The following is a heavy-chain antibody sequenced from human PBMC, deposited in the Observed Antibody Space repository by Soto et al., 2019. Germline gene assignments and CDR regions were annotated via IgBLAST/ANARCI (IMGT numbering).Heavy chain of an antibody. J-gene: IGHJ4*02. CDR3: AREGFLSYYYGSGSYVFAY. CDR1: GYTFTSYG. V-gene: IGHV1-18*01. Sequence: GASVKVSCKASGYTFTSYGISWVRQAPGQGLEWMGWISAYNGNTNYAQKLQGRVTMTTDTSTNTAYMELRSLRSDDTAVYYCAREGFLSYYYGSGSYVFAYWGQGTLVPVSS. CDR2: ISAYNGNT. D-gene: IGHD3-10*01.